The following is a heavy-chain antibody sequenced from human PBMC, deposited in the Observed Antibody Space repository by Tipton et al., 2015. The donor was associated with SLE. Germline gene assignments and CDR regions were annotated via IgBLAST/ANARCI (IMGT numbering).Heavy chain of an antibody. Sequence: TLSLTCTVSGDSISNSYFWGWIRQSPGKGLEWIGNIYHSGTTNCNPSLKSRVTISVDTSKNQFSLKLSSVTAADTAVYYCARGGSKHYDFWGRQMGPHAFDIWGQETKVTFSS. CDR2: IYHSGTT. D-gene: IGHD3-3*01. J-gene: IGHJ3*02. V-gene: IGHV4-38-2*02. CDR1: GDSISNSYF. CDR3: ARGGSKHYDFWGRQMGPHAFDI.